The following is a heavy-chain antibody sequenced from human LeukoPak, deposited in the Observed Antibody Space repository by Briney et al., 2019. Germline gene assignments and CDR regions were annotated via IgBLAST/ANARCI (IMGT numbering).Heavy chain of an antibody. CDR3: ATAPNYDFWSGSIHEAFDI. Sequence: GASVKVSRKASGYTFTDYYMHWVQQAPGKGLEWMGRVDPEDGETIYAEKFQGRVTITADTSTDTAYMELSSLRSEDTAVYYCATAPNYDFWSGSIHEAFDIWGQGTMVTVSS. D-gene: IGHD3-3*01. J-gene: IGHJ3*02. CDR2: VDPEDGET. CDR1: GYTFTDYY. V-gene: IGHV1-69-2*01.